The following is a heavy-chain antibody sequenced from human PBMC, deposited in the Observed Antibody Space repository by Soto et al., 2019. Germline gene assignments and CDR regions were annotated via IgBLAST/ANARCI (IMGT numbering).Heavy chain of an antibody. CDR2: ISAYNGNT. Sequence: ASVKVSCKASGYTFTSYGISWVRQAPGLGLEWMGWISAYNGNTNYAQKLQGRVTMTTDTSTSTAYMELRSLRSDDTAVYYCARGYCSSTSCLVLRWFDPWGQGTLVTVSS. CDR3: ARGYCSSTSCLVLRWFDP. D-gene: IGHD2-2*01. J-gene: IGHJ5*02. CDR1: GYTFTSYG. V-gene: IGHV1-18*01.